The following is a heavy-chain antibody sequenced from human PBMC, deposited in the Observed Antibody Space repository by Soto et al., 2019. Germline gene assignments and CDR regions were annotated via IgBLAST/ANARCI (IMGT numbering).Heavy chain of an antibody. Sequence: SVKVSCKASGGTFSSYAISWVRQAPGQGLEWMGGIIPIFGTANYAQKFQGRVTITADESTSTAYMELSSLRSEDTAVYYCARDSPSIAARLRYWGQGTLVTVSS. V-gene: IGHV1-69*13. CDR1: GGTFSSYA. CDR3: ARDSPSIAARLRY. J-gene: IGHJ4*02. D-gene: IGHD6-6*01. CDR2: IIPIFGTA.